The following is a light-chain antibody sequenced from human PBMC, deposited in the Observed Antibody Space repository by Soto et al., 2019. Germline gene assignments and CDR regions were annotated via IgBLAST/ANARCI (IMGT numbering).Light chain of an antibody. CDR2: KAS. Sequence: DIKMTQSPATLSFSVGDRVTITCRASESISIWLAWYQQKPGKAPKLLIYKASSLESGVPSRFSGSGSGTEFTLTISSLQPDDFATYYCQQYNSYSVTLGQGTKVDIK. J-gene: IGKJ1*01. CDR3: QQYNSYSVT. V-gene: IGKV1-5*03. CDR1: ESISIW.